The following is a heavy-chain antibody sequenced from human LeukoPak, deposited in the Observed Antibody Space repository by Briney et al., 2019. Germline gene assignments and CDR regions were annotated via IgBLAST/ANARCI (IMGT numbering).Heavy chain of an antibody. CDR3: AKRVVVAATTYYFDY. D-gene: IGHD2-15*01. Sequence: GGSLRLSCAASGFTFSSYAMSWVRQAPGKGLEWVSSISGTTGRAYYADSVKGRFTISRDNSKNTLYLQMDSLRAEDTAVYYCAKRVVVAATTYYFDYWGQGTLVTVSS. CDR2: ISGTTGRA. J-gene: IGHJ4*02. CDR1: GFTFSSYA. V-gene: IGHV3-23*01.